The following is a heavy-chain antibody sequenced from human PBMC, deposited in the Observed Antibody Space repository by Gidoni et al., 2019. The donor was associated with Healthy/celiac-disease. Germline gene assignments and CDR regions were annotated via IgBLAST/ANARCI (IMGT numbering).Heavy chain of an antibody. CDR2: INHSGST. Sequence: QVQLQQWGAGLLKSSETLSLTCAVYGGSFSGYYWSWIRQPPGKGLEWIGEINHSGSTNYNPSLKRRVTISVDTSKNQFSLKLSSVTAADTAVYYCARGLGLIDYWGQGTMVTVSS. CDR3: ARGLGLIDY. V-gene: IGHV4-34*01. D-gene: IGHD3-16*01. CDR1: GGSFSGYY. J-gene: IGHJ3*01.